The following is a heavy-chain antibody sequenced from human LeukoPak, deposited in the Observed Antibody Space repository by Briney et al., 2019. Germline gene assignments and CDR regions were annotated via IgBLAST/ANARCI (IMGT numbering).Heavy chain of an antibody. V-gene: IGHV3-53*01. Sequence: PGGSLRLSCAASGFTVSSNYMSWVRQAPGKGLEWVSVIYSGGSTYYADSVKGRFTISRDNSKNTLYLQMNSLRAEDTAVYYCARGGAHSSGWYYFDYWGQGTLVTVSS. CDR1: GFTVSSNY. CDR3: ARGGAHSSGWYYFDY. D-gene: IGHD6-19*01. CDR2: IYSGGST. J-gene: IGHJ4*02.